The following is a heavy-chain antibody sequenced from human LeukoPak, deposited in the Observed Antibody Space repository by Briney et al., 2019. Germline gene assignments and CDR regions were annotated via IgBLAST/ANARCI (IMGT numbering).Heavy chain of an antibody. Sequence: PSETLSLTCSVSGYSISSDCYWAWIRQPPGQGLEWIGGIYYSGYTYYYPSLKSRVTLSVDTSKNQFSLRLSSVTAADTAVYYCARAPRDSNGYYMRSFDSWGQGTLVIVSS. D-gene: IGHD3-22*01. V-gene: IGHV4-38-2*02. CDR2: IYYSGYT. CDR1: GYSISSDCY. CDR3: ARAPRDSNGYYMRSFDS. J-gene: IGHJ4*02.